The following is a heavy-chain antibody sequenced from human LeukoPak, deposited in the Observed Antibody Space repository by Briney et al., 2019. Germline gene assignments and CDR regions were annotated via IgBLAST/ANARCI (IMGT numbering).Heavy chain of an antibody. V-gene: IGHV4-38-2*02. J-gene: IGHJ4*02. CDR3: AREEGGHDRLFEY. CDR2: MYYSGST. D-gene: IGHD2-15*01. Sequence: SETLSLTCTVSDYSISSGYYWGWIRQPPGKGLEWIGSMYYSGSTYYNPSLKSRVRVSVDTSKNQFSLKVTSVTAADTAVYYCAREEGGHDRLFEYWGQGTLVTVSS. CDR1: DYSISSGYY.